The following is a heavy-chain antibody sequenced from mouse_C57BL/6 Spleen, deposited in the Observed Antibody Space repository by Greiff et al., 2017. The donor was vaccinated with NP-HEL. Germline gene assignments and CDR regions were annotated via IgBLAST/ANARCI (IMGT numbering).Heavy chain of an antibody. J-gene: IGHJ2*01. CDR3: ALANWVDY. Sequence: QVQLQQPGAELVKPGASVKLSCKASGYTFTSYWMQWVKQRPGQGLEWIGEIDPSDSYTNYNQKFKGKATLTVDTSSSTAYMQLSSLTSEDSAVYYCALANWVDYWGQGTTLTVSS. CDR1: GYTFTSYW. D-gene: IGHD4-1*01. V-gene: IGHV1-50*01. CDR2: IDPSDSYT.